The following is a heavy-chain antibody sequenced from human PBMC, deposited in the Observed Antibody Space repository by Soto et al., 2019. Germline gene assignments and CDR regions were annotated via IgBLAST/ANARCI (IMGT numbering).Heavy chain of an antibody. Sequence: EVQLVESGGGLVQPGGSLRLSCAASGFTVSSNYMSWVRQAPGKGLEWVSVIYSGGSTYYADSVKGRVTISRHNSKNTLYLQMNSLGAEDTAVYYCARDRRVTPYYYYYMDVWGKGTTVTVSS. CDR1: GFTVSSNY. D-gene: IGHD3-9*01. J-gene: IGHJ6*03. CDR2: IYSGGST. CDR3: ARDRRVTPYYYYYMDV. V-gene: IGHV3-53*04.